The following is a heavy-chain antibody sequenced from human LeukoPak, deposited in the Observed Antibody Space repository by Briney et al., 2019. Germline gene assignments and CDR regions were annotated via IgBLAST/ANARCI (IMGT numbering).Heavy chain of an antibody. CDR2: ITSKTDGGTT. V-gene: IGHV3-15*01. CDR1: GFTFSDYY. CDR3: TTLSQGGR. Sequence: GGSLRLSCAASGFTFSDYYMSWIRQAPGKGLEWVGRITSKTDGGTTYYAAPVKGRSTITRNESTNTLYLQMNSLKTEDTGVYYCTTLSQGGRWRQGTLVTVSS. J-gene: IGHJ1*01. D-gene: IGHD3-16*01.